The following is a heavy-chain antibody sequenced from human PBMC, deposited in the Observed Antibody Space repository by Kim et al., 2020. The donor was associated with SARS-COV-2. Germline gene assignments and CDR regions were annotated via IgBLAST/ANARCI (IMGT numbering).Heavy chain of an antibody. Sequence: ASVKVSCKASGYTFDTFSLYWLRQAPGQRFEWMGWINGGNGNTRCSQNFQGRVTFTRDASATTAFMELTSLTFKDTAVYYCAREGSGSYNWLDPWGQGTL. D-gene: IGHD3-10*01. J-gene: IGHJ5*02. V-gene: IGHV1-3*01. CDR2: INGGNGNT. CDR1: GYTFDTFS. CDR3: AREGSGSYNWLDP.